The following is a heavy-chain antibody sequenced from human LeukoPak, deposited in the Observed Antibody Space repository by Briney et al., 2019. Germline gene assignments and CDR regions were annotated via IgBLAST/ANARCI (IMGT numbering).Heavy chain of an antibody. CDR3: AKGRYHGSGSDLNSHDY. CDR1: GFTFSNYV. Sequence: GESLRLSCAAYGFTFSNYVMSWVRQAPGKGLEWVSLISGSGDSTYYADSVKGRFTISRDNSKNTLYLQMNSLRAEDTAVYSCAKGRYHGSGSDLNSHDYWGQGTLATVSS. J-gene: IGHJ4*02. CDR2: ISGSGDST. V-gene: IGHV3-23*01. D-gene: IGHD3-10*01.